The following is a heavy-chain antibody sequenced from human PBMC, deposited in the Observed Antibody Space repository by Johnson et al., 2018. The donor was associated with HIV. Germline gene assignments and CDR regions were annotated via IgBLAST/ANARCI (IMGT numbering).Heavy chain of an antibody. CDR3: AKDRRYCSGGSCYHDAFDI. D-gene: IGHD2-15*01. CDR1: GFTFDDYA. Sequence: EVQLLESGGGLVQPGRSLRLSCAASGFTFDDYAMHWVRQAPGKGLEWVSGISWNSGSIGYADSVKGRFTISRDNAKNSLYLQMNSLRAEDTALYYCAKDRRYCSGGSCYHDAFDIWGQGTMVTVSS. J-gene: IGHJ3*02. CDR2: ISWNSGSI. V-gene: IGHV3-9*01.